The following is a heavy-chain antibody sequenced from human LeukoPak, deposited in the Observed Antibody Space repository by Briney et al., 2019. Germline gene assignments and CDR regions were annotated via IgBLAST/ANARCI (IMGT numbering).Heavy chain of an antibody. V-gene: IGHV4-4*07. D-gene: IGHD5-18*01. J-gene: IGHJ6*03. CDR1: GGSLTPYY. CDR2: IHSGGTT. Sequence: SETLSLTCTVSGGSLTPYYWTWIRQSAGKGMEYIGRIHSGGTTNYNPSLRSRITMAGDTSKNQFSLRLTSVTAADTAIYYCARDSPDGYTDRRYYYYMDVWGKGTTITVSS. CDR3: ARDSPDGYTDRRYYYYMDV.